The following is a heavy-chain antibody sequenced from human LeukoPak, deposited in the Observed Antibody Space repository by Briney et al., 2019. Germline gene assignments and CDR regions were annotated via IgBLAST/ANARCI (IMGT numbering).Heavy chain of an antibody. CDR1: GYSFTSYW. V-gene: IGHV5-51*01. CDR2: IYPGDSDT. Sequence: GESLKISRKGSGYSFTSYWIGWVRQMPGKGLEWMGIIYPGDSDTRYSPSFQGQVTISADKSISTAYLQWSSLKASDTAMYYCARLLVRGVIIRAFDIWGQGTMVTVSS. D-gene: IGHD3-10*01. CDR3: ARLLVRGVIIRAFDI. J-gene: IGHJ3*02.